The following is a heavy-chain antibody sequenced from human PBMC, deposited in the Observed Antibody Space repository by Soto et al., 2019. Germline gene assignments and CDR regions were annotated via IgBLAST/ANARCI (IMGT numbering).Heavy chain of an antibody. CDR1: GFSLSTSGVG. D-gene: IGHD3-3*01. CDR3: AHRSFANDAFDV. V-gene: IGHV2-5*01. CDR2: IYWNDDK. J-gene: IGHJ3*01. Sequence: QITLKESGPTLVKPTQTLTLTCTFSGFSLSTSGVGVGWIRQPPGKALEWLALIYWNDDKQYSPSLKSRLTIAKDTSKNQLVLTMTNMYPVDTDTYYCAHRSFANDAFDVWGQGTIVTVS.